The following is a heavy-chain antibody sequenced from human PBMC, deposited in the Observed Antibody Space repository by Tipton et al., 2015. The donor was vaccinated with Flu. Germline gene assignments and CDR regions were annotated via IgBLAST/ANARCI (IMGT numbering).Heavy chain of an antibody. D-gene: IGHD1-14*01. V-gene: IGHV3-53*01. J-gene: IGHJ4*02. CDR2: VYDDGRT. CDR3: ARDEGGTYPD. CDR1: GFTVSTSY. Sequence: QLVQSGGGLIRSGGSLRLSCAVSGFTVSTSYMSWVRQPPGKGLEWVSIVYDDGRTYYADSVEGRFAISRDNSKNILHLQMNSLRADDTAVYFCARDEGGTYPDWGQGTLVTVSS.